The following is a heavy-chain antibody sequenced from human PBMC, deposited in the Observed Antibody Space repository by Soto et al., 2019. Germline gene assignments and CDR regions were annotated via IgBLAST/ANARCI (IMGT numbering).Heavy chain of an antibody. Sequence: SETLSLTCTVSGGSISSYYWSWIRQPPGKGLEWIGYIYYSGSTNYNPSLKSRVTISVDTSKNQFSLKLSSVTAADTAVYYCARETGYSGYALIDYWGQGTLVTVSS. V-gene: IGHV4-59*01. CDR1: GGSISSYY. CDR3: ARETGYSGYALIDY. J-gene: IGHJ4*02. D-gene: IGHD5-12*01. CDR2: IYYSGST.